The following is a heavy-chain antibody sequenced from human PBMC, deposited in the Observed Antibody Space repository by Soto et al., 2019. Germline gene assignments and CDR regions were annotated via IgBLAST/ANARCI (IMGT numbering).Heavy chain of an antibody. CDR1: GGTFSSYG. J-gene: IGHJ4*02. V-gene: IGHV1-69*06. CDR3: AREGYTSSSIHSFLDS. CDR2: IIPFLGTT. Sequence: QVQLVQSGAEVKKPGSSVKVSCKASGGTFSSYGISWVRQAPGQGLEWMGRIIPFLGTTNYAQNSQDRLTVTADTSTNTAVMEWSSLRSDDTAVYYCAREGYTSSSIHSFLDSWGKGTLATVSS. D-gene: IGHD6-6*01.